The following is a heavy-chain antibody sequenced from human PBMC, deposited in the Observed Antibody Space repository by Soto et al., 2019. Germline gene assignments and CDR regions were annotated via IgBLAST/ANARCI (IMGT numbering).Heavy chain of an antibody. CDR3: AREGEYSSSPQHYYYYMDV. Sequence: EVQLVESGGGLVQPGGSLRLSCAASGFTFSSYSMNWVRQAPGKGLEWVSYISSSSSTIYYADSVKGRFTISRDNTKNSLYLQMNSLRAEDTAVYYCAREGEYSSSPQHYYYYMDVWGKGTTVTVSS. D-gene: IGHD6-6*01. CDR1: GFTFSSYS. V-gene: IGHV3-48*01. CDR2: ISSSSSTI. J-gene: IGHJ6*03.